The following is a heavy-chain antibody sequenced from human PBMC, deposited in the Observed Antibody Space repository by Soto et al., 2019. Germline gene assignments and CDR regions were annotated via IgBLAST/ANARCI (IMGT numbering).Heavy chain of an antibody. Sequence: QVQLVESGGGVVQPGRSLRLSCAASGFTFSNYALHWVRQAPGKGLEWVAGISYDGSNKYYVDSVKGRFTISRDKSKNTLYLQMNSLRAEDTAVYYCARDRGGDCSFSDYWGQGTLVTVSS. CDR2: ISYDGSNK. D-gene: IGHD2-21*02. V-gene: IGHV3-30*03. CDR3: ARDRGGDCSFSDY. J-gene: IGHJ4*02. CDR1: GFTFSNYA.